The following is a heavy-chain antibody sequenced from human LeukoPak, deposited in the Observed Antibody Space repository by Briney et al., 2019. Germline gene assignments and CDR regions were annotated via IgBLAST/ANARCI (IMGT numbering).Heavy chain of an antibody. Sequence: PSETLSLTCTVSGGSISSYYWSWIRQPPGKGLEWIGYIYYSGSTNYNPSLKSRVTISVDTSKNQFSLKLSSVTAADTAVYYCARVSGIAVAGTAGWFDPWGQGTLVTVSS. V-gene: IGHV4-59*01. D-gene: IGHD6-19*01. CDR1: GGSISSYY. CDR2: IYYSGST. J-gene: IGHJ5*02. CDR3: ARVSGIAVAGTAGWFDP.